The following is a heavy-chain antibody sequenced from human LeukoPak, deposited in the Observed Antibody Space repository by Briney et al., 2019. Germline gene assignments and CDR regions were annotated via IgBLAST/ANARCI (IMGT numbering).Heavy chain of an antibody. CDR2: IYYSGRT. CDR3: AREGGPYRPLDY. CDR1: GGSISSSSHY. V-gene: IGHV4-39*07. Sequence: SETLSLTCTVSGGSISSSSHYWGWIRQSPGKGLEWIASIYYSGRTHYNPSLESRVTMSVDMSENHISLRLTSVTAADTAVYYCAREGGPYRPLDYSGQGTLVTVSS. J-gene: IGHJ4*02.